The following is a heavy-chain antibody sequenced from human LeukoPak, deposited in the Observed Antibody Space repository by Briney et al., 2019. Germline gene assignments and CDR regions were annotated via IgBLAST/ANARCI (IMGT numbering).Heavy chain of an antibody. Sequence: RTGGSLSLSCATSGFTFSLYWMNWVRQAPGKGREWVANIKENGSKKYHVKSVKGRSTISRDNAKNSVFLQMNTLRADDTAIYYCARATRDDFGDVHDAFDVWGQGTMAAVSS. V-gene: IGHV3-7*01. CDR1: GFTFSLYW. CDR3: ARATRDDFGDVHDAFDV. J-gene: IGHJ3*01. CDR2: IKENGSKK. D-gene: IGHD4-17*01.